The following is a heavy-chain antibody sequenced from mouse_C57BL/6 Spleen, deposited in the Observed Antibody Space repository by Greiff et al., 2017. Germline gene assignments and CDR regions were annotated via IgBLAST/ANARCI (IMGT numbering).Heavy chain of an antibody. CDR1: GFTFSSYA. J-gene: IGHJ2*01. D-gene: IGHD1-1*01. CDR2: ISDGGSYT. V-gene: IGHV5-4*01. Sequence: EVQLVESGGGLVKPGGSLKLSCAASGFTFSSYAMSWVRQTPEKRLEWVATISDGGSYTYYPDNVKGRFTISRDNAKNNLYLQMSHLKSEDTAMYYCARGGGSSHYFDYWGQGTTLTVSS. CDR3: ARGGGSSHYFDY.